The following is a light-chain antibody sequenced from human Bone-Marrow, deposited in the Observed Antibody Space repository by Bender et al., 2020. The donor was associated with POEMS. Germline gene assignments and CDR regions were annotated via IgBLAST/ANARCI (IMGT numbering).Light chain of an antibody. Sequence: QSALTQPASVSGSPGQSITISCTGTSSDIGNYNLVSWYQQHPGKVPKLVIYEGSKRPSGISTRFSGSKSDSTASLTISGLQAEDEADYYCCSHSDSSTLVFGGGTKLTVL. CDR1: SSDIGNYNL. CDR2: EGS. V-gene: IGLV2-23*01. CDR3: CSHSDSSTLV. J-gene: IGLJ3*02.